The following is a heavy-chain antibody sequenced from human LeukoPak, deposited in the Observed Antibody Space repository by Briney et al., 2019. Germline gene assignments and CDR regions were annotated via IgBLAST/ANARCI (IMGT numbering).Heavy chain of an antibody. CDR2: ISYDGSNK. CDR1: GFTFSSYG. D-gene: IGHD3-3*01. CDR3: AKVPFHGTGVVTVSYYGMDV. Sequence: PGGSLRLSCAASGFTFSSYGMHWVRQAPGKGLEWVAVISYDGSNKYYADSVKGRFTISRDNSKNTLYLQMSSLRAEDTAVYYCAKVPFHGTGVVTVSYYGMDVWGQGTTVTVSS. V-gene: IGHV3-30*18. J-gene: IGHJ6*02.